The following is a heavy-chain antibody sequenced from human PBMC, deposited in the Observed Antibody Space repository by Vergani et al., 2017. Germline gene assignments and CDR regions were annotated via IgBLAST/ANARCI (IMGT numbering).Heavy chain of an antibody. J-gene: IGHJ6*03. D-gene: IGHD2-2*02. CDR1: GGSISSGSYY. Sequence: QVQLQESGPGLVKPSQTLSLTCTVSGGSISSGSYYWSWIRQPAGKGLEWIGRIYTSGSTNYNPSLKSRVTISVDTSKNQFSLKLSSVTAADTAVYYCAGASVPAAINHYYYYMDVWGKGTTVTVSS. V-gene: IGHV4-61*02. CDR3: AGASVPAAINHYYYYMDV. CDR2: IYTSGST.